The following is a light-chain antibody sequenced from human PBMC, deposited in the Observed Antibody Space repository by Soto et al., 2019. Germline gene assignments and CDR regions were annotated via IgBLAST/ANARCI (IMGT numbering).Light chain of an antibody. J-gene: IGKJ1*01. Sequence: EIVLTQSPGTLSLSPGERVTLSCRASQSVNSYYLAWYQHKPGQAPRLLIYGASSRATGIPARFSGSGSGTDFTLTISRLEPEDFAMYFWQQFGSSPATFGQGTKVEIK. V-gene: IGKV3-20*01. CDR3: QQFGSSPAT. CDR2: GAS. CDR1: QSVNSYY.